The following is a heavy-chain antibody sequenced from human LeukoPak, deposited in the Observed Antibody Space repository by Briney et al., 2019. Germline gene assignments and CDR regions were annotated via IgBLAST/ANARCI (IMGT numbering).Heavy chain of an antibody. CDR2: IYYSGST. CDR1: GGSISSYY. J-gene: IGHJ4*02. D-gene: IGHD6-13*01. Sequence: SETLSLTCTVSGGSISSYYWSWIRQPPGKGLEWIGYIYYSGSTNYNPSLKSRVTISVDTSKNQFSLKLSSVTAADTAVYYCAREVVAAAGTVDYWGQGALVIVSS. V-gene: IGHV4-59*01. CDR3: AREVVAAAGTVDY.